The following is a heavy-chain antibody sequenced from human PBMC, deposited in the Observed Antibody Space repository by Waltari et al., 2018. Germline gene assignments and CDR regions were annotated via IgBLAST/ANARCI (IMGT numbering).Heavy chain of an antibody. Sequence: QVQLVQSGAEVKKPGASVKVSCKASGYTFTGYYMHWVRQAPGQGLEWMGWINPNSGGTNYAQKFQGRVTMTRDTSIRTAYMELSRLRSDDTAVYYCARDPGVVVAAMGHMDVWGKGTTVTVSS. CDR2: INPNSGGT. D-gene: IGHD2-15*01. CDR3: ARDPGVVVAAMGHMDV. V-gene: IGHV1-2*02. J-gene: IGHJ6*03. CDR1: GYTFTGYY.